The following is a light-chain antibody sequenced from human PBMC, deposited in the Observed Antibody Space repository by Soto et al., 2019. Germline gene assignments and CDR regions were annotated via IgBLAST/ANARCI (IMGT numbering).Light chain of an antibody. J-gene: IGLJ2*01. Sequence: QSALTQPASVSGSPGQSVTISCTGTSSDVGAYNYVSWYQQHPGKAHKLIIYDVSNRPAGVSNRFSGSKSGNTASLTISGLQAEDAADYYCSSYTSRSPVVFGGGTNVTVL. CDR3: SSYTSRSPVV. CDR1: SSDVGAYNY. CDR2: DVS. V-gene: IGLV2-14*03.